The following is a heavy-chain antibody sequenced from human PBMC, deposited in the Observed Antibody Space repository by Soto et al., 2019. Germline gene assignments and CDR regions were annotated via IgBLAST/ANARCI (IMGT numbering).Heavy chain of an antibody. D-gene: IGHD2-15*01. J-gene: IGHJ4*02. CDR2: MNPNSGNT. CDR1: GYTFTSYD. Sequence: GASVKVSCKASGYTFTSYDVNWVRQATGQGLEWMGWMNPNSGNTGYAQKFQGRVTMTRDTSGSTAYMELSSLRSEDTAVYYCARATVSVGCSGGSCYHLDYWGQGALVTVSS. V-gene: IGHV1-8*01. CDR3: ARATVSVGCSGGSCYHLDY.